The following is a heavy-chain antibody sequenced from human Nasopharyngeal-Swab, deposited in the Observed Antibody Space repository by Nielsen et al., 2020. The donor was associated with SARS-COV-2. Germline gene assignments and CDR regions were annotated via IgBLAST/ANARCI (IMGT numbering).Heavy chain of an antibody. D-gene: IGHD6-13*01. CDR1: GFTFSSYE. V-gene: IGHV3-74*01. J-gene: IGHJ4*02. CDR3: ARGPYSGYDYGGYSSSWYVGYFDY. CDR2: INSDGSST. Sequence: GESLKISCAASGFTFSSYEMNWVRQAPGKGLVWVSRINSDGSSTSYADSVKGRFTISRDNAKNTLYLQMNSLRAEDTAVYYCARGPYSGYDYGGYSSSWYVGYFDYWGQGTLVTVSS.